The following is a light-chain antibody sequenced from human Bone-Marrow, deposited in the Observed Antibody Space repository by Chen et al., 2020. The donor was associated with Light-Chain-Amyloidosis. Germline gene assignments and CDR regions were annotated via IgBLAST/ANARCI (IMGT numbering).Light chain of an antibody. V-gene: IGLV3-25*03. CDR3: QSADSSGTYEVI. CDR1: DLPTKY. Sequence: SYELPQQPSASASPGQTARITCSGDDLPTKYAYWYQQKPGQAPVLVIHRDTERPSGISERFSGSSSGTTATLTISGVQAEDEADYHCQSADSSGTYEVIFGGGTKLTVL. CDR2: RDT. J-gene: IGLJ2*01.